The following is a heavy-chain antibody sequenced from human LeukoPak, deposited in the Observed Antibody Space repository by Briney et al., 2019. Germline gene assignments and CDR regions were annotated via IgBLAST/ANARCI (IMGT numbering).Heavy chain of an antibody. J-gene: IGHJ4*02. D-gene: IGHD5-24*01. CDR3: ARDEGDGYKELDY. Sequence: GGSLRLSCAASGFTFSSYAMHWVRQAPGKGLEWVAVISYDGSNKYYADSVKGRFTTSRDNSKNTLYLQMNSLRAEDTAVYYCARDEGDGYKELDYWGQGTLVTVSS. CDR2: ISYDGSNK. V-gene: IGHV3-30-3*01. CDR1: GFTFSSYA.